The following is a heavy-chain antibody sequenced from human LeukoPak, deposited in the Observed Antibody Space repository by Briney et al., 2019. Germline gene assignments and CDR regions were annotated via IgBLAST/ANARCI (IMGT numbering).Heavy chain of an antibody. Sequence: GGSLRLSCAASGFTFSSYATHWVRQAPGKGLEWVAVISYDGSSKYYADSVKGRFTISRDNSKNTLYLQMNSLRAEDTAVYYCARDRRDIVVVPDQTLDYWGQGTLVTVSS. CDR3: ARDRRDIVVVPDQTLDY. D-gene: IGHD2-2*01. J-gene: IGHJ4*02. V-gene: IGHV3-30-3*01. CDR2: ISYDGSSK. CDR1: GFTFSSYA.